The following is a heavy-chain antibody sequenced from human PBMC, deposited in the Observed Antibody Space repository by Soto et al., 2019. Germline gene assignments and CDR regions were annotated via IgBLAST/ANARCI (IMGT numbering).Heavy chain of an antibody. D-gene: IGHD6-19*01. V-gene: IGHV1-69*04. CDR3: AGGIAVAGY. CDR2: IIPILGIA. CDR1: GYTFTSYY. Sequence: GASVKVSCKASGYTFTSYYMHWVRQAPGQGLEWMGRIIPILGIANYAQKFQGRVTITADKSTSTAYMELSNLRSEDTAVYYCAGGIAVAGYWGQGTLVTVSS. J-gene: IGHJ4*02.